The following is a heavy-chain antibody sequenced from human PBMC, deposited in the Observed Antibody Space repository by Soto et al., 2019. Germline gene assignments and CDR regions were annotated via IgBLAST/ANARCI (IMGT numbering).Heavy chain of an antibody. CDR1: GFTFSNYA. D-gene: IGHD2-15*01. V-gene: IGHV3-23*01. J-gene: IGHJ6*02. CDR3: ATRDPGYCSGGSCHRGMDV. Sequence: LRLSCAASGFTFSNYAMNWVRQAPGKGLEWVSAITASGDRTYYADSVKGRFTISRDNSKNTLYVQMNSLRVEGTALYYCATRDPGYCSGGSCHRGMDVWGQGTTVTVSS. CDR2: ITASGDRT.